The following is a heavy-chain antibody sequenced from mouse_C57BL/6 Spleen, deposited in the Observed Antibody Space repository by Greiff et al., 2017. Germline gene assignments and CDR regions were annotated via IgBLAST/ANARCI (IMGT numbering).Heavy chain of an antibody. D-gene: IGHD2-5*01. Sequence: QVQLQQPGAELVRPGSSVKLSCKASGYTFTSYWMDWVKQRPGQGLEWIGNIYPSDSETHYNQKFKDKATLTVDKSSSTAYMQLSSLTSEDSAVYYCARGGYSNYGGFFYAMDYWGQGTSVTVSS. J-gene: IGHJ4*01. V-gene: IGHV1-61*01. CDR3: ARGGYSNYGGFFYAMDY. CDR1: GYTFTSYW. CDR2: IYPSDSET.